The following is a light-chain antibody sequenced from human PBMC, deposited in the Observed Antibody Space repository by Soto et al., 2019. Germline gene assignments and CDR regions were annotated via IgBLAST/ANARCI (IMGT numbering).Light chain of an antibody. Sequence: DIQMTQSPSSLSASVGDRVTITCRASQSISSYLNWYQQKPGKAPKLLIYAASSLQSGVPSRFSGSGSGTDFTLTIRSLQPEDFATYYCQQSYSTPQTFGQGNTVEIK. CDR1: QSISSY. V-gene: IGKV1-39*01. CDR3: QQSYSTPQT. CDR2: AAS. J-gene: IGKJ1*01.